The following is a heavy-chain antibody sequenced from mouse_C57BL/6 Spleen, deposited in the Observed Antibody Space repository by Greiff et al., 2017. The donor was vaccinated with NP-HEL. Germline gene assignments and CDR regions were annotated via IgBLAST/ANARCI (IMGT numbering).Heavy chain of an antibody. CDR1: GYTFTDYY. J-gene: IGHJ3*01. D-gene: IGHD2-2*01. Sequence: EVKLQQSGPELVKPGASVKISCKASGYTFTDYYMNWVKQSHGKSLEWIGDINPNNGGTSYNQKFKGKATLTVDKSSSTAYMELRSLTSEDSAVYYCAIGGGYGYDWFAYWGQGTLVTVSA. CDR2: INPNNGGT. CDR3: AIGGGYGYDWFAY. V-gene: IGHV1-26*01.